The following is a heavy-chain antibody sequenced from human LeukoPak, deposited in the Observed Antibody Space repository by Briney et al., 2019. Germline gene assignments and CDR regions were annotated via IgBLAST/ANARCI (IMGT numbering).Heavy chain of an antibody. Sequence: SETLSLTCAVSGDSISSNYWWTWVRQPPGKGLEWIGEINHSGSTNYNPSLKSRVTISVDTSKNQFSLKLSSVTAADTAVYYCARPGRRRSFDYWGQGTLVTVSS. CDR2: INHSGST. CDR1: GDSISSNYW. D-gene: IGHD1-1*01. V-gene: IGHV4-4*02. J-gene: IGHJ4*02. CDR3: ARPGRRRSFDY.